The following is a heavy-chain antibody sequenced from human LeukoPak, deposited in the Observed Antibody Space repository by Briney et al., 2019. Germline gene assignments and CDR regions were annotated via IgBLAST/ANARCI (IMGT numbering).Heavy chain of an antibody. CDR2: INPNSGGT. CDR1: GYTFTCYY. J-gene: IGHJ4*02. CDR3: ARASEGAVAGSLDY. D-gene: IGHD6-19*01. V-gene: IGHV1-2*02. Sequence: ASVKVSCKASGYTFTCYYMHWVRQAPGQGLEWMGWINPNSGGTNYAQKFQGRVTMTRDTSISTAYMELSRLRSDDTAVYYCARASEGAVAGSLDYWGQGTLVTVSS.